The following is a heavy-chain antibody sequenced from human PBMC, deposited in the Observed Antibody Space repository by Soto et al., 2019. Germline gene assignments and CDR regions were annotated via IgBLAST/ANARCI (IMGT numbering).Heavy chain of an antibody. Sequence: QVQLHESGPGLVKPSATLSLTCTVSGDSISSTYWSWIRQPAGRGLEWLGRIYSSGSNNYNPSLESRVTMSVDTSKNQFALTLRSVTAADTAVYFCARGYDSGYTFGHDLWGQGTLVTVSS. J-gene: IGHJ5*02. CDR3: ARGYDSGYTFGHDL. CDR1: GDSISSTY. CDR2: IYSSGSN. D-gene: IGHD3-22*01. V-gene: IGHV4-4*07.